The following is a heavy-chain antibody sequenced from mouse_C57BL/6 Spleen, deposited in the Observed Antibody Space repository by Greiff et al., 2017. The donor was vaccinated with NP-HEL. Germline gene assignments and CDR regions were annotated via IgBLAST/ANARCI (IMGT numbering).Heavy chain of an antibody. CDR3: AREVYPG. J-gene: IGHJ2*01. V-gene: IGHV5-17*01. CDR1: GFTFSDYG. CDR2: ISSGSSTI. Sequence: EVLLVEPGGGLVKPGGSLKLSCAASGFTFSDYGMHWVRQAPEKGLEWVAYISSGSSTIYYADTVKGRFTISRDNAKNTLFLQMTSVRAEDTAMYYCAREVYPGWGQGTTLTVSS. D-gene: IGHD2-14*01.